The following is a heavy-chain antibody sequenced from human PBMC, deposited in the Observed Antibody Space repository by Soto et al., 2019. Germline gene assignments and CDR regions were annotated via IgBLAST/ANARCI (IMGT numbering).Heavy chain of an antibody. V-gene: IGHV1-46*01. D-gene: IGHD3-9*01. Sequence: ASVKVSCKASGYTFTSYYMHWVRQAPGQGLEWMGIINPSGGSTSYAQKFQGRVTMTRDTSTSTVYMELSSLRSEDTAVYYCARGYDILTGYYTSYYYYGMEVWGQGTRVSGSS. CDR2: INPSGGST. J-gene: IGHJ6*01. CDR3: ARGYDILTGYYTSYYYYGMEV. CDR1: GYTFTSYY.